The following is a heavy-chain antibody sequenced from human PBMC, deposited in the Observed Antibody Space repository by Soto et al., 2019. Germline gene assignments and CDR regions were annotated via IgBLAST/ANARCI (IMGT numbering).Heavy chain of an antibody. V-gene: IGHV3-48*02. J-gene: IGHJ5*02. Sequence: EVQLVESGGGLVQPGGSLRLSCAASGFTFSSYSMNWVRQAPGKGLEWVSYISSSSSTIYYADSVKGRFTISRDNAKNSLYLKMSSLRDGATAVYYCASEPRPLNPFHPWGQGTLLTVAS. CDR3: ASEPRPLNPFHP. CDR1: GFTFSSYS. CDR2: ISSSSSTI.